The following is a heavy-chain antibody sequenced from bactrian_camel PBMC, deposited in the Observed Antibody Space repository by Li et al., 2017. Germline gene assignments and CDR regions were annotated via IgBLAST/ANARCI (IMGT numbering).Heavy chain of an antibody. D-gene: IGHD2*01. CDR2: IAISGTGT. Sequence: VQLVESGGGSVQAGGSLRLVCALSGYPYTPYCMGWYRQAPGKEREGVATIAISGTGTSYVASVKGRFTVSHDDAKNTVYLQMNSLRPEDTATYYCAAGVRSHVVFSLNPNAYYYWGQGTQVTVS. CDR3: AAGVRSHVVFSLNPNAYYY. V-gene: IGHV3S40*01. CDR1: GYPYTPYC. J-gene: IGHJ4*01.